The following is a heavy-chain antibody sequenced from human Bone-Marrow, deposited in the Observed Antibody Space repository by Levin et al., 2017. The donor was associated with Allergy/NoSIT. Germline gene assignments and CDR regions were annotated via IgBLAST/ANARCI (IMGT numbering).Heavy chain of an antibody. D-gene: IGHD3-3*01. CDR2: ITWNSNNI. J-gene: IGHJ4*02. CDR3: ARGGFWNAYQYYFDY. Sequence: GGSLRLSCAASGFTFDDYTMHWVRQAPGKGLEWVSSITWNSNNIAYAESVKGRFTISRDNARNSLYVQMNSLRPDDTAVYYCARGGFWNAYQYYFDYWGQGTLVTVSS. CDR1: GFTFDDYT. V-gene: IGHV3-9*01.